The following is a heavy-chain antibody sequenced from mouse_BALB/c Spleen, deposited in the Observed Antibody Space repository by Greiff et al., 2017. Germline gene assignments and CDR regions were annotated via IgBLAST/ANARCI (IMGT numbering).Heavy chain of an antibody. CDR1: GYTFTDYW. CDR2: IDTSDSYT. J-gene: IGHJ3*01. Sequence: QVQLQQPGAELVMPGASVKMSCKASGYTFTDYWMHWVKQRPGQGLEWIGAIDTSDSYTSYNQKFKGKATLTVDESSSTAYMQLSSLTSEDSAVYYCARGYRYDRAWFAYWGQGTLVTVSA. V-gene: IGHV1-69*01. D-gene: IGHD2-14*01. CDR3: ARGYRYDRAWFAY.